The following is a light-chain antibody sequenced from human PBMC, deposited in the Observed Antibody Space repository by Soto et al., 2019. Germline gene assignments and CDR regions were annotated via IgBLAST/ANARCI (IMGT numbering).Light chain of an antibody. Sequence: EIVLTQSPGTLSLSSGARATLSCRASESVSGRHLAWYQQKPGQAPRLLISVASSRATGIADRFSGSGSGTDFTLTISRLEPEDFAVYYCHQFGSFPRTFGQGTKVDIK. J-gene: IGKJ1*01. CDR3: HQFGSFPRT. V-gene: IGKV3-20*01. CDR2: VAS. CDR1: ESVSGRH.